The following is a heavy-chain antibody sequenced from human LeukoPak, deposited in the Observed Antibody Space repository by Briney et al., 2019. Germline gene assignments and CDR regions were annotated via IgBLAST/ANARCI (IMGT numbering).Heavy chain of an antibody. D-gene: IGHD6-13*01. Sequence: SETLSLTCTVSGGSISSSSYYWGWIRQPPGKGLEWIGEIYHSGSTNYNPSLKSRVTISVDKSKNQFSLKLSSVTAADTAVYYCARFKYSSSPRGYFDLWGRGTLVTVSS. CDR1: GGSISSSSYY. J-gene: IGHJ2*01. CDR2: IYHSGST. V-gene: IGHV4-39*07. CDR3: ARFKYSSSPRGYFDL.